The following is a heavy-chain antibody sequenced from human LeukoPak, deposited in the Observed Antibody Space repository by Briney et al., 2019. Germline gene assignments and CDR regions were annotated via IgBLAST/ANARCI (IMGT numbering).Heavy chain of an antibody. J-gene: IGHJ3*01. CDR1: GGSIISSNHY. CDR3: AREVEYYDSSGYRPHAFDX. V-gene: IGHV4-39*02. CDR2: ISYSGGA. Sequence: PSETLSLTCTVSGGSIISSNHYWGWTRQPPGKGLEWFGSISYSGGAAYNPSLRSRVTISVDTSKNQFSLKVNSVTAADTAVYYCAREVEYYDSSGYRPHAFDXWXXXTLVTVSS. D-gene: IGHD3-22*01.